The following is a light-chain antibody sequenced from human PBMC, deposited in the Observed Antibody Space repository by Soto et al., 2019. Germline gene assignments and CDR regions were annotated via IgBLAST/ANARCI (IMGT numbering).Light chain of an antibody. J-gene: IGKJ4*01. Sequence: DIQMAQSPSSVSASVGDRVTITCRASQGINNWLAWYQQKPGKAPELLIYSLSYLRGGGPPRSSSGGACTDFTLTISSLLPEDFVTYYCQQLNSYPLTFGGGTKVDIK. CDR3: QQLNSYPLT. V-gene: IGKV1-12*01. CDR1: QGINNW. CDR2: SLS.